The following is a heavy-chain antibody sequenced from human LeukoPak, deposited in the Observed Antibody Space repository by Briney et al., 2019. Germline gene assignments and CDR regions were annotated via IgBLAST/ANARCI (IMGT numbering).Heavy chain of an antibody. CDR2: IYYSGST. V-gene: IGHV4-30-4*08. D-gene: IGHD6-19*01. CDR1: GGSISSGDYY. J-gene: IGHJ4*02. Sequence: SETLSLTCTVSGGSISSGDYYWSWIRQPPGKGLEWIGYIYYSGSTYYNPSLKSRVTISVDTSKNQFSLKLSSVTAADTAVYYCARATAPSSPYWLAVPLFDYWGQGTLVTVSS. CDR3: ARATAPSSPYWLAVPLFDY.